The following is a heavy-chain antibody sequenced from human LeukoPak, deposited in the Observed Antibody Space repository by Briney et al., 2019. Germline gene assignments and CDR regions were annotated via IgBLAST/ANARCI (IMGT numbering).Heavy chain of an antibody. CDR2: IKQEGSEK. V-gene: IGHV3-7*01. CDR3: ATEASSGLED. Sequence: GGSLRLSCAASGFTFSSYWMSWVRQAPGKGLEWVADIKQEGSEKYYLDPVKGRFTISRDNAENSLYLQMNSLRAEDTAVYYCATEASSGLEDWGQGILVTVSS. CDR1: GFTFSSYW. J-gene: IGHJ4*02. D-gene: IGHD6-19*01.